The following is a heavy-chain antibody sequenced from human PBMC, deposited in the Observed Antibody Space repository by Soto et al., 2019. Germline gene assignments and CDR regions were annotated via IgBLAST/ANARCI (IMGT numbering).Heavy chain of an antibody. CDR3: TTERDLYYYYYGMDV. CDR2: IKSKTDGGTT. Sequence: EVQLVESGGGLVKPGGSLRLSCAASGFTFSNAWMSWVRQAPGKGLEWVGRIKSKTDGGTTDYAAPVKGRFTISRDDSKNTLYLQMNSLKTEDTAVYYCTTERDLYYYYYGMDVWGQGTTVTVSS. J-gene: IGHJ6*02. CDR1: GFTFSNAW. V-gene: IGHV3-15*01.